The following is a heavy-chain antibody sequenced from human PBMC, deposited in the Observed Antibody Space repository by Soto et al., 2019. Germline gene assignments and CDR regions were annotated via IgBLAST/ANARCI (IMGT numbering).Heavy chain of an antibody. Sequence: QVQLLESGGGVVQPGRSLRLSCAASGFTFSSYGMHWVRQAPGKGLEWVAVISYDGSNKYYADSVKGRFTISRDNSKNTLYLQMNSLRAEDTAVYYCAKSYSSSDYYYYGMDVWGQGTTVTVSS. CDR3: AKSYSSSDYYYYGMDV. J-gene: IGHJ6*02. CDR1: GFTFSSYG. D-gene: IGHD6-6*01. V-gene: IGHV3-30*18. CDR2: ISYDGSNK.